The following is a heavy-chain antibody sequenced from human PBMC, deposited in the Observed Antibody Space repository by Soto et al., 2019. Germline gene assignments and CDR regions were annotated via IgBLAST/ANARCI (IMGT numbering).Heavy chain of an antibody. V-gene: IGHV3-23*01. J-gene: IGHJ3*02. CDR2: IIGDGLST. CDR3: ARRPDAFDI. Sequence: AGSLRLSCAVSGSTFTDFTMSWVRQAPGKGLEWVSAIIGDGLSTYYAGSMKGRFTISRDNSKTTLYLQFYSLRAEDTDVYYCARRPDAFDIWGRGTMVTVSS. CDR1: GSTFTDFT.